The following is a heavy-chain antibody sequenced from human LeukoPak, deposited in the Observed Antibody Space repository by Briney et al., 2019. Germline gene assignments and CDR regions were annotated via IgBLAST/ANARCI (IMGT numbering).Heavy chain of an antibody. V-gene: IGHV3-21*06. CDR3: ARGPPFDY. CDR1: GFTFSSHS. Sequence: GTSLRLSCAASGFTFSSHSMNWVRQAPGKGLEWVSSISSSSNYIYYADSVKGRFTISRDNARNSLYLQINSLRGEDTAVYYCARGPPFDYWGQGTLVTVSS. CDR2: ISSSSNYI. J-gene: IGHJ4*02.